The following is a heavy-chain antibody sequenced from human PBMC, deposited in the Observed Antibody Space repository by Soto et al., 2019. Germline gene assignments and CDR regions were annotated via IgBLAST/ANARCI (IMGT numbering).Heavy chain of an antibody. CDR3: ARGPSGDKVAS. Sequence: QVQLQESGPGLVKPSQTLSLTCTVSGGSISTVDYWWSWIRQSPDVGLEWIGHIYDGGRTYNNPSLESRVTMSVDTPKSQLSLPLSSVSAAATAVYYCARGPSGDKVASWGQGTMVTVYS. D-gene: IGHD7-27*01. CDR2: IYDGGRT. J-gene: IGHJ4*02. CDR1: GGSISTVDYW. V-gene: IGHV4-30-4*01.